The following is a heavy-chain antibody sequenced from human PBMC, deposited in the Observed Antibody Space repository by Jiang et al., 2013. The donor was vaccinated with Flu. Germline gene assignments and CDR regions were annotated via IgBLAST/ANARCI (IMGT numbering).Heavy chain of an antibody. D-gene: IGHD3-3*01. CDR3: ARDQELESVYYYYYGMDV. J-gene: IGHJ6*04. V-gene: IGHV1-3*01. CDR1: GYTFTSYA. CDR2: INAGNGNT. Sequence: GAEVKKPGASVKVSCKASGYTFTSYAMHWVRQAPGQRLEWMGWINAGNGNTKYSQKFQGRVTITRDTSASTAYMELSSLRSEDTAVYYCARDQELESVYYYYYGMDVWGKGTTVTVSS.